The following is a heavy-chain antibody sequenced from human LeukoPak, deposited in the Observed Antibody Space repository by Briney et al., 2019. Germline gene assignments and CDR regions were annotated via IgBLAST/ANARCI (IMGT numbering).Heavy chain of an antibody. V-gene: IGHV1-18*01. Sequence: ASVKVSCKASGYTFTSYGISWVRQAPGHGLEWMGWISAYNGNTNYAQKLQGRVTMTTDTSTSTAYMELRSLRSDDTAVYYCARVVQLERLVYFDYWGQGTLVTVSS. J-gene: IGHJ4*02. CDR3: ARVVQLERLVYFDY. D-gene: IGHD1-1*01. CDR2: ISAYNGNT. CDR1: GYTFTSYG.